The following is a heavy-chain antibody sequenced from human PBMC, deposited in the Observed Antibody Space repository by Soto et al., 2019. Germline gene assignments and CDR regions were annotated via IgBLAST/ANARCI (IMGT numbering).Heavy chain of an antibody. V-gene: IGHV5-10-1*01. J-gene: IGHJ4*02. Sequence: GESLKISCQGSGYSFTSYWISWVRQMPGKGLEWMGRIDPSDSYTNYSPSFQGHVTISADKSISTAYLQWSSLKASDTAMYYCARGYYDILTGSVFDYWGQGTLVTVSS. CDR3: ARGYYDILTGSVFDY. CDR2: IDPSDSYT. D-gene: IGHD3-9*01. CDR1: GYSFTSYW.